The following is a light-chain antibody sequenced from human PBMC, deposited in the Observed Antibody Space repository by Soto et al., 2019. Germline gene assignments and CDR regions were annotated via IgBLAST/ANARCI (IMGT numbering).Light chain of an antibody. CDR2: GAS. CDR1: QSFGSNL. Sequence: EILLTQSPGTLSLSPGDRATLSCRASQSFGSNLLDWYQQKPGQAPRFLIYGASARAIGIPDRFSASGSGTDFTLTISRLEPEDLGVYYCQQDCKMPLNFGGGTKVE. V-gene: IGKV3-20*01. J-gene: IGKJ4*01. CDR3: QQDCKMPLN.